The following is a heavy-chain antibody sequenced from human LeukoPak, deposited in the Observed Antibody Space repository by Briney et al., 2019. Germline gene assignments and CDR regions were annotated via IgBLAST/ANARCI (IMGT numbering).Heavy chain of an antibody. CDR1: GGSISNGDHY. J-gene: IGHJ4*02. V-gene: IGHV4-31*03. D-gene: IGHD1-26*01. Sequence: PSETLSLTCTVSGGSISNGDHYWSWIRQHPGKGLEWIGHIYYSGSTYYNPSLKSRGIISVETSENQFSLKLSSVTAADTAVYYRARIMLSWREFDCWGQGTLVTVSS. CDR2: IYYSGST. CDR3: ARIMLSWREFDC.